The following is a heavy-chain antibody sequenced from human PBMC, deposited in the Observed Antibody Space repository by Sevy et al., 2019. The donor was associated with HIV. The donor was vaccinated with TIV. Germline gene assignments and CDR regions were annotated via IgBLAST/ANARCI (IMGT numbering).Heavy chain of an antibody. V-gene: IGHV1-18*01. CDR2: VTTYKDSP. D-gene: IGHD3-3*01. J-gene: IGHJ6*02. Sequence: ASVKVSCKASGYTLNDYGISWVRQAPGQGLAWIGWVTTYKDSPNYAQNFQGRVTLTTDTSTNTAYMELRSLRSDDTAVYYCARVDPYYEFGDVWGQGTSVTVSS. CDR1: GYTLNDYG. CDR3: ARVDPYYEFGDV.